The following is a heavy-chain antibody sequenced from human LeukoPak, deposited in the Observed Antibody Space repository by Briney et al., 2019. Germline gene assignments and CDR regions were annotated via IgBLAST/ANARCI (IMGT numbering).Heavy chain of an antibody. V-gene: IGHV3-11*01. J-gene: IGHJ4*02. CDR3: ARGRGQWLLPDY. CDR2: ISSSGATI. D-gene: IGHD6-19*01. CDR1: GFSFSDYY. Sequence: GGPLRLSCLASGFSFSDYYMSWFRQAPGKGLEWVSYISSSGATIYSADSMRGRFTISRDNAKNSLYLQMNSLRAEDTAVYYCARGRGQWLLPDYWGQGTLVTVSS.